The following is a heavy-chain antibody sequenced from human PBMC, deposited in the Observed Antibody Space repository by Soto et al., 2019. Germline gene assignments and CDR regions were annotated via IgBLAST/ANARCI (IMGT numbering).Heavy chain of an antibody. CDR3: ARGFGGYCSGGSCYEGGRYYYYMDV. V-gene: IGHV4-34*01. J-gene: IGHJ6*03. CDR1: GGSFSGYY. CDR2: INHSGST. D-gene: IGHD2-15*01. Sequence: SETLSLTCAVYGGSFSGYYWSWIRQPPGKGLEWIGEINHSGSTNYNPSLKSRVTISVDTSKNQFSLKLSSVTAADTAVYYCARGFGGYCSGGSCYEGGRYYYYMDVWGKGTTVTVSS.